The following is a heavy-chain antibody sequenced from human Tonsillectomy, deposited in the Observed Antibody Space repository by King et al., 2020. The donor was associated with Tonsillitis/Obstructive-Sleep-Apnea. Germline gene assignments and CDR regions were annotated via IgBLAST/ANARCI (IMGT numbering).Heavy chain of an antibody. J-gene: IGHJ4*02. CDR3: ARHSKPKGREHYFDF. CDR2: IYYSGTP. D-gene: IGHD1/OR15-1a*01. V-gene: IGHV4-39*01. Sequence: QLQESGPGLVKPSETLSLTCTVSGGSITSDLHYWGWVRQPPGKGLEGIGSIYYSGTPYYNASLKSRLTISVDTSKKQFSLNLSSVTAADTAVYFCARHSKPKGREHYFDFWGQGTLVTVSS. CDR1: GGSITSDLHY.